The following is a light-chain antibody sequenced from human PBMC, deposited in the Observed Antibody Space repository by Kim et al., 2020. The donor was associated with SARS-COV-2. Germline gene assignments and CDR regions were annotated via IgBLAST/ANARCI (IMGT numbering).Light chain of an antibody. CDR3: CSYGGSYTLL. J-gene: IGLJ3*02. Sequence: GQSVTISFTGTISDVGLYISVCWYQHHPGKAPKLMICDVSKRPSGVPDRFSGSKSGNTASLTISGLQTEDEADYYCCSYGGSYTLLFGGGTKVTVL. CDR2: DVS. V-gene: IGLV2-11*01. CDR1: ISDVGLYIS.